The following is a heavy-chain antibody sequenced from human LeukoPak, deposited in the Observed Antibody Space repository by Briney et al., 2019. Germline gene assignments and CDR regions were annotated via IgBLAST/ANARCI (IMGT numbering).Heavy chain of an antibody. CDR1: GLTFANYG. J-gene: IGHJ4*02. CDR3: ASHIPDYEHSAYYPYYFDF. V-gene: IGHV3-33*01. D-gene: IGHD3-22*01. Sequence: PGRSLRLSCAASGLTFANYGFHWVRQAPGKGLEWVAVIWYDGAYEYYADSVKGRFTVSRDNSRNTLYLQMDSLTAEDTAVYYCASHIPDYEHSAYYPYYFDFWGQGTLVTVSS. CDR2: IWYDGAYE.